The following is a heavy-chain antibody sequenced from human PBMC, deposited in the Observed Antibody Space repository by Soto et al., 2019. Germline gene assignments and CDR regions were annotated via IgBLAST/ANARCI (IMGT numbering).Heavy chain of an antibody. CDR1: WYTFTHYG. CDR3: ARVAYSTDYLDS. V-gene: IGHV1-18*01. J-gene: IGHJ4*02. D-gene: IGHD4-4*01. CDR2: ISTYNGNT. Sequence: GASVEVPCKASWYTFTHYGITWVRQAPGQGLEWMGWISTYNGNTYYAQKIQARVTMTTDTSTYTAYMELRSLRSDDTAMYYCARVAYSTDYLDSWGQGTLVTVSS.